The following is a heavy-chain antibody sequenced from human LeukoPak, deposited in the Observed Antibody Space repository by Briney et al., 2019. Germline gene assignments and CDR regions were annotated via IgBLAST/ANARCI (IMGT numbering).Heavy chain of an antibody. D-gene: IGHD2-8*01. CDR2: IQYDGSNE. CDR3: AKDRCSNGVGCYYYYMDV. V-gene: IGHV3-30*02. CDR1: RFTFSSYG. J-gene: IGHJ6*03. Sequence: GGSLRLSCAASRFTFSSYGMHWVRQAPGKGLEWVAYIQYDGSNEQYADSVKGRFSISRDSSKNILYLQMNSLRAEDTAVYYCAKDRCSNGVGCYYYYMDVWGKGTTVTISS.